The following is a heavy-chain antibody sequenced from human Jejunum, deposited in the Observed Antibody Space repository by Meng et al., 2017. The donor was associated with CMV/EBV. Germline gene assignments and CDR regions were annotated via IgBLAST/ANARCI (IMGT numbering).Heavy chain of an antibody. J-gene: IGHJ4*02. V-gene: IGHV3-9*01. CDR3: AKDSYSSSAYEASFDS. CDR1: FRFRAFA. D-gene: IGHD6-13*01. CDR2: SSCDSVHI. Sequence: FRFRAFAMHWVRPAPGKGLEWVSGSSCDSVHIGYADSVKGRFTISRDNGKNSLFLQMNSLRPEDTGLYYCAKDSYSSSAYEASFDSWGQGTLVTVSS.